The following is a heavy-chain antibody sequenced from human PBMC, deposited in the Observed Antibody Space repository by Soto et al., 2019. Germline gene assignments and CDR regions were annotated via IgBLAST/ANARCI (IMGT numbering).Heavy chain of an antibody. CDR1: CGSIISGGYY. V-gene: IGHV4-31*02. CDR3: ARRVCSSSSCFFDP. Sequence: PSETLSLTCTFSCGSIISGGYYWTWIRQHPGKGLEWIGYIYYSGSTYYNPSLKSRVTISLDTSKNRFSLNLNSATAADTAVYYCARRVCSSSSCFFDPWGQGTLVTVSS. J-gene: IGHJ5*02. D-gene: IGHD2-2*01. CDR2: IYYSGST.